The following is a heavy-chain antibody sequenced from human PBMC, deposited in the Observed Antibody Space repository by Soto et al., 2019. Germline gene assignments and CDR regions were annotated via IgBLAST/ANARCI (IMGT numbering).Heavy chain of an antibody. J-gene: IGHJ3*02. D-gene: IGHD1-7*01. CDR2: RSYIGST. CDR1: GGSVSSGAYY. CDR3: SRWELRIRNCFNI. Sequence: QVQLQESGPGLVKPAQTLYLTCTVSGGSVSSGAYYWSWIRQHPGKGLERIGYRSYIGSTYYKPSLKRRITLSVDTTKNNISLKRSSVNVADTGVYFCSRWELRIRNCFNIWGQGTMITVSS. V-gene: IGHV4-31*03.